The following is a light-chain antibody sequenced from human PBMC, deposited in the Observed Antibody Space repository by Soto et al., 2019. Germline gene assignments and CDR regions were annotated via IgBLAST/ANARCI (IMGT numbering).Light chain of an antibody. J-gene: IGLJ7*01. CDR1: TSNIGNYY. CDR2: RDN. Sequence: QLVLTQPPSASGTPGQRVTISCSGSTSNIGNYYVYWYQHLPGKTPKLLICRDNQRPSGVPDRFSAFKSGTSASLAISGLRSEDEADYYCAAWDDSMSGLVFGGGTQLTVL. CDR3: AAWDDSMSGLV. V-gene: IGLV1-47*01.